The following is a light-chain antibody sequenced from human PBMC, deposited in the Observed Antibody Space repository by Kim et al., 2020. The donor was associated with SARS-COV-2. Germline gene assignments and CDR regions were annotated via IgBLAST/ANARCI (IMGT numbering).Light chain of an antibody. V-gene: IGLV2-14*01. CDR1: SRDVGGYNY. J-gene: IGLJ1*01. CDR2: DVN. Sequence: QSALTQPASMSGSPGQSITISCTGTSRDVGGYNYVSWYQQYPGKAPKLIIFDVNERPSGVSSRFSGSKSGNTASLTISGLQAEDEADYHCSSYTSSISYVFGTGTKVTVL. CDR3: SSYTSSISYV.